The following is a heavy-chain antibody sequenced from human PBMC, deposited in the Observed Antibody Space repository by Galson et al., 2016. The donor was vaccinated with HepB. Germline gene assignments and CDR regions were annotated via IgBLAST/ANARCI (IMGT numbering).Heavy chain of an antibody. D-gene: IGHD7-27*01. J-gene: IGHJ4*02. CDR3: ARNRPFTGDFDY. CDR1: GYAFTNYD. Sequence: VKVSCKASGYAFTNYDFNWVRQAPGQGLEWLGWMTPNSGNTGYAQKFQGRLSLTRDISTSTAYMELSSLTPDDTAVYYCARNRPFTGDFDYWGQGTLVTVSS. V-gene: IGHV1-8*02. CDR2: MTPNSGNT.